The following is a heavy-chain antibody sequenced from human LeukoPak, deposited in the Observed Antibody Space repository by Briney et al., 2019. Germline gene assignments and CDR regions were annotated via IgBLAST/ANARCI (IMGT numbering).Heavy chain of an antibody. J-gene: IGHJ3*02. CDR3: AKDTAYNSGSGAFDI. D-gene: IGHD6-19*01. Sequence: GGSLRLSCAASGFTFSSYWMSWVRQAPGKGLEWVSGISWNSGSIGYADSVKGRFTISRDNAKNSLYLQMNSLRAEDMALYYCAKDTAYNSGSGAFDIWGQGTMVTVSS. CDR1: GFTFSSYW. V-gene: IGHV3-9*03. CDR2: ISWNSGSI.